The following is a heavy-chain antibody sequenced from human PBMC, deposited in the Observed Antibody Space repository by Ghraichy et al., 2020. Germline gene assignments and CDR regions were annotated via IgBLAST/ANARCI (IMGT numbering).Heavy chain of an antibody. D-gene: IGHD6-6*01. V-gene: IGHV3-48*02. CDR2: IGTSGATI. J-gene: IGHJ4*02. CDR1: GFTFNNYR. Sequence: GGSLRLSCAASGFTFNNYRMNWVRQSPGKGLEWISYIGTSGATIYYADSVKGRFTISRDNAENTVYLQMKGLRDEDTGVYFCAREQLGSHHFNYWGQGTLVTVSS. CDR3: AREQLGSHHFNY.